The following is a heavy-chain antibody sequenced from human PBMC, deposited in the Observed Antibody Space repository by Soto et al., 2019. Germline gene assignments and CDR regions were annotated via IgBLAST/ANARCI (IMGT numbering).Heavy chain of an antibody. Sequence: SLRLSCAASGFTFSSYAMHWVRQAPGKGLEWVVSISYDGGNKYYADSVKGRFTISRDNSKNTLYLQMNSLRAEDTAVYYCARVRAARSSVVGRTNYYGMDVWGQGTAVTVSS. J-gene: IGHJ6*02. CDR1: GFTFSSYA. CDR3: ARVRAARSSVVGRTNYYGMDV. D-gene: IGHD6-6*01. V-gene: IGHV3-30-3*01. CDR2: ISYDGGNK.